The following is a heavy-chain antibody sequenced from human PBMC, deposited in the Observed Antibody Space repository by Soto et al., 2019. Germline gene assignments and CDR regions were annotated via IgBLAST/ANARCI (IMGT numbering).Heavy chain of an antibody. J-gene: IGHJ6*02. Sequence: SETLSLTCTVSGGSISSYYWSWIRQPPGKGLEWIGYIYYSGSTNYNPSLKSRVTISVDTSKNQFSLKLSSVTAADTAVYYCARDHGQYYYDSSATMSSRSYYYYGMDVWGQGTTVTLSS. CDR2: IYYSGST. CDR1: GGSISSYY. V-gene: IGHV4-59*01. CDR3: ARDHGQYYYDSSATMSSRSYYYYGMDV. D-gene: IGHD3-22*01.